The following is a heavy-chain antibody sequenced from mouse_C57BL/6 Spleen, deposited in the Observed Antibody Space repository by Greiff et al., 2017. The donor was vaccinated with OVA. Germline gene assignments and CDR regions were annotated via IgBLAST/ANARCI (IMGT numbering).Heavy chain of an antibody. D-gene: IGHD1-1*01. CDR2: ISSGGDYI. Sequence: EVKVVESGEGLVKPGGSLKLSCAASGFTFSSYAMSWVRQTPEKRLEWVAYISSGGDYIYYADTVKGRFTISRDNATNSLYLQMSSLKSEDTAMYYCTRAPSYDYAMDYWGQGTSVTVSA. CDR3: TRAPSYDYAMDY. CDR1: GFTFSSYA. J-gene: IGHJ4*01. V-gene: IGHV5-9-1*02.